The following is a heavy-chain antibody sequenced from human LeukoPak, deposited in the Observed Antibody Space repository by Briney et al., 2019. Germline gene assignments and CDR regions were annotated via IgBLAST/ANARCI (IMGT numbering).Heavy chain of an antibody. J-gene: IGHJ4*02. V-gene: IGHV3-7*01. CDR1: GFTFSSYW. CDR2: INQYESEK. CDR3: ARDLRGRVDY. Sequence: GGSLRLSCAVSGFTFSSYWMTWVRQAPGKGLEWVANINQYESEKYYVDSVKGRFTISRDNAKNSLYLQMNSLRAEDTAVHYCARDLRGRVDYWGQGTLVTVSS. D-gene: IGHD3-10*01.